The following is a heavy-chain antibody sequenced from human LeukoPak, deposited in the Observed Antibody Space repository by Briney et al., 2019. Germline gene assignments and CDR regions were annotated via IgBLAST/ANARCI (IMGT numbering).Heavy chain of an antibody. CDR2: INHSGST. CDR1: GGSFSGYY. D-gene: IGHD5-24*01. J-gene: IGHJ5*02. Sequence: PSETLSLTCAVYGGSFSGYYWSWIRQPPGKGLEWIGEINHSGSTNYNPSLKSRVTISVGTSKNQFSLKLSSVTAADTAVYYCARGRRRDGYNFSWFDPWGQGTLVTVSS. V-gene: IGHV4-34*01. CDR3: ARGRRRDGYNFSWFDP.